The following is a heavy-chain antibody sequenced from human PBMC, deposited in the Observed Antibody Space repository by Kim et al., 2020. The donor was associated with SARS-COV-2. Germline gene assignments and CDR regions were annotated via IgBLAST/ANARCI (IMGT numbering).Heavy chain of an antibody. CDR1: GFTFSSYA. Sequence: GGSLRLSCAASGFTFSSYAMHWVRQAPGKGLEWVAVIWYDGSNKYYADSVKGRFTISRDNSKNTLYLQMNSLRAEDTAVYYCAKVGIVDGWPYGMDVWGQGTTVTVSS. V-gene: IGHV3-33*06. CDR3: AKVGIVDGWPYGMDV. CDR2: IWYDGSNK. D-gene: IGHD3-16*02. J-gene: IGHJ6*02.